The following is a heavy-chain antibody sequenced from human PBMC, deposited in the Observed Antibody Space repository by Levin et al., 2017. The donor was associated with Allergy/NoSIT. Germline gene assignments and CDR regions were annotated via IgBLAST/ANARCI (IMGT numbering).Heavy chain of an antibody. V-gene: IGHV1-69*13. J-gene: IGHJ3*02. Sequence: AASVKVSCKASGGTFSSYAISWVRQAPGQGLEWMGGIIPIFGTANYAQKFQGRVTITADESTSTAYMELSSLRSEDTAVYYCARRSGGSRGDAFDIWGQGTMVTVSS. CDR2: IIPIFGTA. CDR3: ARRSGGSRGDAFDI. D-gene: IGHD6-13*01. CDR1: GGTFSSYA.